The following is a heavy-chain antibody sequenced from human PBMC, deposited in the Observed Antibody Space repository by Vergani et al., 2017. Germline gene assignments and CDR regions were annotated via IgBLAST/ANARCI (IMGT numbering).Heavy chain of an antibody. CDR1: GFSFNSYW. Sequence: DVHLAESGGGFFQPGGSLRLSCSASGFSFNSYWMHWVRQVPGKGLLWVSRIKSDGSITAYADSVKGRFTISRDSAKNSLYLQMDSLRAEDTAVYYCAREYSSTSGRAFDFWSQGTKVTVSS. V-gene: IGHV3-74*03. CDR3: AREYSSTSGRAFDF. D-gene: IGHD2-2*01. J-gene: IGHJ3*01. CDR2: IKSDGSIT.